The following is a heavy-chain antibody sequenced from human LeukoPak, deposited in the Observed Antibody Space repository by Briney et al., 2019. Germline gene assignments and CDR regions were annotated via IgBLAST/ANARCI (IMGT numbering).Heavy chain of an antibody. V-gene: IGHV4-59*01. CDR3: ARGGLENGYHSNDGFDI. D-gene: IGHD3-22*01. J-gene: IGHJ3*02. CDR2: IYYSGST. CDR1: GVSISGYY. Sequence: SETLSLTCTVSGVSISGYYWSWIRQPPGKGLEWIGYIYYSGSTKYNPSLKSRVTMSVDTSRNQFSLKLSSVTAADTAVYYCARGGLENGYHSNDGFDIWGQGTMVTVSS.